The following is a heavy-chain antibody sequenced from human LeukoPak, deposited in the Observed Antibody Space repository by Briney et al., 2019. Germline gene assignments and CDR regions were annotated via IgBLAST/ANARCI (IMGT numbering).Heavy chain of an antibody. CDR2: INPSGGST. D-gene: IGHD6-19*01. CDR3: ARGDVTTVAGTD. CDR1: GYTFTSYY. J-gene: IGHJ4*02. Sequence: GASVRVPCKASGYTFTSYYMHWVRQAPGQGLEWMGIINPSGGSTSYAQKFQGRVTMTRDTSTSTVYMELSSLRSEDTAVYYCARGDVTTVAGTDWGQGTLVTVSS. V-gene: IGHV1-46*01.